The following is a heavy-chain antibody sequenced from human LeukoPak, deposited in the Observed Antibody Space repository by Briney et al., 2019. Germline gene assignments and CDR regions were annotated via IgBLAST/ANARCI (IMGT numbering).Heavy chain of an antibody. Sequence: SQTLSLTCAISGDGVSTNTAAWNWIRQSPSRGLEWLGRTYYRSKWYTDYAVSVKSRITINPDTSKNQFSLQLNSVTPEDTAVYFCARDGWPAFDYWGQGTLVTVSS. J-gene: IGHJ4*02. D-gene: IGHD2-15*01. CDR1: GDGVSTNTAA. V-gene: IGHV6-1*01. CDR3: ARDGWPAFDY. CDR2: TYYRSKWYT.